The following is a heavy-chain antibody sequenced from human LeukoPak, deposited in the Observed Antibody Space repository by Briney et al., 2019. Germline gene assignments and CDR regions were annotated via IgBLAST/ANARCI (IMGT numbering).Heavy chain of an antibody. V-gene: IGHV3-48*04. CDR1: GFTFNNYA. D-gene: IGHD3-10*02. Sequence: PGGSLRLSCAASGFTFNNYAMNWVRQVPGKGLEWVSYITTRANIIYYVDSVKGRFTVSADNAKNSLYLQMNNLRAEDTALYYCARGGDYVGVAARIDLWGQGTLVTVSS. CDR2: ITTRANII. CDR3: ARGGDYVGVAARIDL. J-gene: IGHJ5*02.